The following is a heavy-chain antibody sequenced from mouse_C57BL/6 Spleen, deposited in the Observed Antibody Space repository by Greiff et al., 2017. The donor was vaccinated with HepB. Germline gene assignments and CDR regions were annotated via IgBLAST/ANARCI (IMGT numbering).Heavy chain of an antibody. D-gene: IGHD2-4*01. V-gene: IGHV1-26*01. CDR2: INPNNGGT. J-gene: IGHJ2*01. CDR1: GYTFTDYY. CDR3: ARGGAIYYDYDFYYFDY. Sequence: EVQLQQSGPELVKPGASVKISCKASGYTFTDYYMNWVKQSHGKSLEWIGDINPNNGGTSYNQKFKGKATLTVDKSSSTAYMELRSLTSEDSAVYYCARGGAIYYDYDFYYFDYWGQGTTLTVSS.